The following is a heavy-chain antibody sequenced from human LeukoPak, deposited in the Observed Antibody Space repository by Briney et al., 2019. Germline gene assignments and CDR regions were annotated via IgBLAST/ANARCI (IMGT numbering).Heavy chain of an antibody. D-gene: IGHD3-10*01. J-gene: IGHJ4*02. CDR2: ITSSGTYI. V-gene: IGHV3-21*01. CDR1: GFDFNNYN. Sequence: GGSLRLSCAASGFDFNNYNMNWVRQAPGKGLEWVSSITSSGTYIYYADSVKGRFTISRDNAKNSLYLQMNSLRAEDTAVYYCAKDPFYYGSGSYLPLIWGQGTLVTVSS. CDR3: AKDPFYYGSGSYLPLI.